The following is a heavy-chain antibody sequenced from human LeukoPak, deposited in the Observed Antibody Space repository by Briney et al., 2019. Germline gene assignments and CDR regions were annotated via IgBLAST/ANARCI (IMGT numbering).Heavy chain of an antibody. J-gene: IGHJ4*02. V-gene: IGHV4-34*11. D-gene: IGHD3-3*01. CDR3: ARVGDFWSGYLPYFDY. CDR1: GGSFSGYY. Sequence: SETLSLTCAVYGGSFSGYYWSWIRQPPGKGLEWIGYMYYIGSTNYNPSLKSRVTISVDTSKNQFSLKLSSVTAADTAMYYCARVGDFWSGYLPYFDYWGQGTLVTVSS. CDR2: MYYIGST.